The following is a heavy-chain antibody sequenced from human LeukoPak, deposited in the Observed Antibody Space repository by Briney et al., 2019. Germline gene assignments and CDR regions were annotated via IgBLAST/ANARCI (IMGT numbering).Heavy chain of an antibody. Sequence: PGGSLRLSCAASGFTFSSYAMSWVRQAPGKGLEWVSAISGSGGSTYCADSVKGRFTFSRDKSKNMLHLDMNSLRADDTAVYYCATQPESYGDSASYFHHWGQGTLVTVSS. CDR3: ATQPESYGDSASYFHH. CDR1: GFTFSSYA. CDR2: ISGSGGST. D-gene: IGHD4-17*01. J-gene: IGHJ1*01. V-gene: IGHV3-23*01.